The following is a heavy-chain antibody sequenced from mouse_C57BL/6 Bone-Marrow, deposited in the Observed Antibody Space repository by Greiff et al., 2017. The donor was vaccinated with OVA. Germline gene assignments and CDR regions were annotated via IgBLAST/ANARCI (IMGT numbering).Heavy chain of an antibody. CDR1: GYTFTDYN. CDR3: ARFPTHYYGSSFYYFDY. V-gene: IGHV1-18*01. J-gene: IGHJ2*01. CDR2: INPNNGGT. Sequence: VQLQQSGPELVKPGASVKIPCKASGYTFTDYNMDWVKQSHGKSLEWIGDINPNNGGTIYNQKFKGKATLTVDKSSSTAYMELRSLTSEDTAVYYCARFPTHYYGSSFYYFDYWGQGTTLTVSS. D-gene: IGHD1-1*01.